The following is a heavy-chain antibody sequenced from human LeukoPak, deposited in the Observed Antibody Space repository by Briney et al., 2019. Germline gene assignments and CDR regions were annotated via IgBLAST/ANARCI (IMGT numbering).Heavy chain of an antibody. D-gene: IGHD3-22*01. CDR2: IIPILGIA. CDR1: GGTFSSYA. V-gene: IGHV1-69*04. J-gene: IGHJ4*02. CDR3: ARERGVYDSSGYVFDY. Sequence: SVKVSCKASGGTFSSYAISWVRQAPGQGLEWMGRIIPILGIANYAQKFQGRVTITADKSTSTAYMELSSLRSEDTAVYYCARERGVYDSSGYVFDYWGQGTLVTVSS.